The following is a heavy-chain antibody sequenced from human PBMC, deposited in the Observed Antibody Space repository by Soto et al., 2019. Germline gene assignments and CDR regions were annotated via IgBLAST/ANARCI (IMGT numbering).Heavy chain of an antibody. CDR1: GFTFRNYA. CDR3: ARTDRDFYGLDV. Sequence: EVQLVESGGGLVQPGGSLRLSCEASGFTFRNYATHWVRHGTGKGLEWVSGISAAGDPAYADSVEGRFTISRENAQTSFFLQMNSLRVGATAVYYCARTDRDFYGLDVWGPGTTVIVSS. V-gene: IGHV3-13*05. J-gene: IGHJ6*02. CDR2: ISAAGDP.